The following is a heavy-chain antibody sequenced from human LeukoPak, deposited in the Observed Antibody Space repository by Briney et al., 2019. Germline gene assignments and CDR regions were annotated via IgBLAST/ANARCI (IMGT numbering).Heavy chain of an antibody. Sequence: ASVKVSCKASGYTFTGHHMHRVRQAPGQGLEWMGWISPNSGDTDYAQRFQGRVTMTRDTSISTAYMELSRLTSDDTAVYYCARAAIAVAGDYHYHYMDVWGKGTTVTVSS. D-gene: IGHD6-19*01. J-gene: IGHJ6*03. V-gene: IGHV1-2*02. CDR2: ISPNSGDT. CDR3: ARAAIAVAGDYHYHYMDV. CDR1: GYTFTGHH.